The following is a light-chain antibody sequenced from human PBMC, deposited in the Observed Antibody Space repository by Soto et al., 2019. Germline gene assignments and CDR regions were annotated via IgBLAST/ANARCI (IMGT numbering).Light chain of an antibody. CDR3: QQYGRSPFT. Sequence: EIVLTQSPVTLSLSPGERGTLSCGASQSVSSSYLAWYQQKPGLAPRLLICDASSRATGTPDRFSGSGSGTDFALTISRLEPEDVAVYYCQQYGRSPFTFGQGTRLEIK. J-gene: IGKJ5*01. CDR2: DAS. CDR1: QSVSSSY. V-gene: IGKV3D-20*01.